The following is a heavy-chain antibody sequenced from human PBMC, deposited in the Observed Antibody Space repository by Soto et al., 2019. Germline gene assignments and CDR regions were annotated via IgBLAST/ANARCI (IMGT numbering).Heavy chain of an antibody. CDR2: IIPILGIA. J-gene: IGHJ6*02. Sequence: QVQLVQSGAEVKKPGSSVKVSCKASGGTFSSYTISWVRQAPGQGLEWMGRIIPILGIANYAQKFQGRVTIPADKSTSTAYMELSSLRSEDTAVYYCATFRGSYGMDVWGQGTTVTVSS. CDR1: GGTFSSYT. CDR3: ATFRGSYGMDV. D-gene: IGHD3-16*01. V-gene: IGHV1-69*02.